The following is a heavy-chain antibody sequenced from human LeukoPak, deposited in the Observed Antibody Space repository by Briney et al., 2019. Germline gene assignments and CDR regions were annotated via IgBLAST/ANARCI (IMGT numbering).Heavy chain of an antibody. D-gene: IGHD3-22*01. CDR2: IYPGDSDT. CDR1: GYSFTSYS. Sequence: GESLKISCKGSGYSFTSYSIGWVRQMPGKGLEWMGIIYPGDSDTRYSPSFQGQVTISADKSISTAYLQWSSLKASDTAMYYCARGWANYYDSSGTTGDYFDYWGQGTLVTVSS. CDR3: ARGWANYYDSSGTTGDYFDY. J-gene: IGHJ4*02. V-gene: IGHV5-51*01.